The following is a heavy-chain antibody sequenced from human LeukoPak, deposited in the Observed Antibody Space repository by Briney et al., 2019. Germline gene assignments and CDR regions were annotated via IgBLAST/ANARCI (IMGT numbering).Heavy chain of an antibody. CDR2: ISAYNGNT. CDR3: ARELCTNGVCYRSENYYYYYGMDV. V-gene: IGHV1-18*01. D-gene: IGHD2-8*01. Sequence: LRASVKVSCKASGYTFTSYGISWVRQAPGQGLEWMGWISAYNGNTNYAQKLQGRVTMTTDTSTSTAYMELRSLRSDDTAVYYCARELCTNGVCYRSENYYYYYGMDVWGQGTTVTVSS. J-gene: IGHJ6*02. CDR1: GYTFTSYG.